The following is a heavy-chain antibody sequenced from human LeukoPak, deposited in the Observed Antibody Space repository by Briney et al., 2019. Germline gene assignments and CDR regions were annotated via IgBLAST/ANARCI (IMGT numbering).Heavy chain of an antibody. J-gene: IGHJ4*02. CDR2: ISGSGGST. CDR1: GFTFRNCA. D-gene: IGHD3-16*01. V-gene: IGHV3-23*01. CDR3: AKDQGSGHGAYTWGSFDY. Sequence: GGSLRLSCAASGFTFRNCAMSWVRQAPGKGLEWVSGISGSGGSTPYADSVKGRFTISRDNSRNTLSLEMNILRVEDTAVYFCAKDQGSGHGAYTWGSFDYWGQGIPVTVSS.